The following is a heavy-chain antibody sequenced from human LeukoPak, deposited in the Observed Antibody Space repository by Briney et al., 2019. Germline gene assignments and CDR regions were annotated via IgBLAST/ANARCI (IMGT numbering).Heavy chain of an antibody. Sequence: SETLSLTCTVSGDSISSYYWNWIRQPAGKGLEWIGRIYSSGSTNYNPSLRSRVTMSVDTSKNQFSLNLGSVTAADTAIYYCAREDWFDPWGQGTLVTVSS. J-gene: IGHJ5*02. CDR1: GDSISSYY. V-gene: IGHV4-4*07. CDR2: IYSSGST. CDR3: AREDWFDP.